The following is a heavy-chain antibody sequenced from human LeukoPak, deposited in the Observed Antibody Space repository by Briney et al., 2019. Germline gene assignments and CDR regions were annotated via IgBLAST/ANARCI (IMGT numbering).Heavy chain of an antibody. CDR3: ARDIGRDDTAMVLYYFDY. CDR2: ISYDGSNK. Sequence: GGPLRLSCAASGFTFSSYAMHWVRQAPGKGLEWVAVISYDGSNKYYADSVRGRFTISRDNSKNTLYLQMNSLRAEDTAVYYCARDIGRDDTAMVLYYFDYWGQGTLVTVSS. V-gene: IGHV3-30-3*01. CDR1: GFTFSSYA. D-gene: IGHD5-18*01. J-gene: IGHJ4*02.